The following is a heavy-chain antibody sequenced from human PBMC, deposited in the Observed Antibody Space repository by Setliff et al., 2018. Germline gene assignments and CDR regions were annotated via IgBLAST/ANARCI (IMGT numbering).Heavy chain of an antibody. CDR1: GYIFNSYG. V-gene: IGHV1-18*01. CDR3: ARGRDPAYYYDSGGYYWDY. J-gene: IGHJ4*02. CDR2: ISPYNVKT. D-gene: IGHD3-22*01. Sequence: ASVKVSCKASGYIFNSYGIAWVRQAPGQGLEWMGWISPYNVKTNHAQNLQGRVAMTTDTSTSTAYMELGSLRSDDTAVYYCARGRDPAYYYDSGGYYWDYWGQGTLVTVSS.